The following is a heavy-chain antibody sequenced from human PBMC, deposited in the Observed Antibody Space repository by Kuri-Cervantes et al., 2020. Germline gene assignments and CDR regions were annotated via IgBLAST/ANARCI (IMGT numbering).Heavy chain of an antibody. CDR1: GFTFTSYA. Sequence: GESLKISCAASGFTFTSYAMNWVRQAPGKGLEWVANTKQDGTEKYYVDSVKGRFTISRDNAKNSLYLQMTSLRAEDTAVYYCATDWRYDSGWYEGEFDYWGQGTLVTVSS. CDR2: TKQDGTEK. CDR3: ATDWRYDSGWYEGEFDY. V-gene: IGHV3-7*01. D-gene: IGHD6-19*01. J-gene: IGHJ4*02.